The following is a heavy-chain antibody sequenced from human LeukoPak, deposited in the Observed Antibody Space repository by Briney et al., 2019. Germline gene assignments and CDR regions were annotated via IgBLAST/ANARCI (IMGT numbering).Heavy chain of an antibody. J-gene: IGHJ4*02. V-gene: IGHV1-2*02. CDR2: INPNSGGT. D-gene: IGHD3-10*01. CDR3: ARVYGSGSFIDY. CDR1: GYTFTSNY. Sequence: ASVKVSCKAFGYTFTSNYMHWVRQAPGQGLEWMGWINPNSGGTNYAQKFQGRVTVTRDTSISTAYMELSRLRSDDTAVYYCARVYGSGSFIDYWGQGTLVTVSS.